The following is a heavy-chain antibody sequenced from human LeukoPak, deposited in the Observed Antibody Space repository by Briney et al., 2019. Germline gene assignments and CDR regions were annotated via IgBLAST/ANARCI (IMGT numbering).Heavy chain of an antibody. Sequence: ASVKVSCKASGGTFSSYAISWVRQAPGQGLEWMGGIIPIFGTANYAQKFQGRVTITADESTSTAYMELSSLRSEDTAVYYCARSEVEVVPAAIINYYYMDVWGKGTTVTVSS. CDR1: GGTFSSYA. V-gene: IGHV1-69*13. CDR3: ARSEVEVVPAAIINYYYMDV. CDR2: IIPIFGTA. J-gene: IGHJ6*03. D-gene: IGHD2-2*02.